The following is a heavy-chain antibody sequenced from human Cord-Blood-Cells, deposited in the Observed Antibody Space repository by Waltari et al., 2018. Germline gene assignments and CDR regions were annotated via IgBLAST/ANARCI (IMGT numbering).Heavy chain of an antibody. Sequence: QVQLQQWGAGLLKPSETLSLTCAVYGGSFSGYYWSWIRQPPGKGLEWIGEINHSGSTNHNPSLKSRVTISVDTSKNQFSLKLSSVTAADTAVYYCARTPTYYYDSSGYYYDYWGQGTLVTVSS. J-gene: IGHJ4*02. CDR2: INHSGST. D-gene: IGHD3-22*01. CDR3: ARTPTYYYDSSGYYYDY. V-gene: IGHV4-34*01. CDR1: GGSFSGYY.